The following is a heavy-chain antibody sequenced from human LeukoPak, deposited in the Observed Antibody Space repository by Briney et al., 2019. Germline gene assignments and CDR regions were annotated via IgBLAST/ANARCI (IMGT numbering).Heavy chain of an antibody. D-gene: IGHD3-10*01. J-gene: IGHJ5*02. CDR1: GGSLSSYY. V-gene: IGHV4-59*08. Sequence: PSETQSLTRPVSGGSLSSYYWSWIRQPPGKGLEWIGYIYFGGSTNYNPSLNRRVTISVDTSKNQFSLKLSSVTAADTAVYYCASLHGYGSGRPWGQGTLVTVSS. CDR2: IYFGGST. CDR3: ASLHGYGSGRP.